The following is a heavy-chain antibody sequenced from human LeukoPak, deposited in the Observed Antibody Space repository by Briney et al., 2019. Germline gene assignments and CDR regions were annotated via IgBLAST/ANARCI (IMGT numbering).Heavy chain of an antibody. J-gene: IGHJ4*02. Sequence: PGGSLRLSCAASGLTVSSNYMNWVRQAPGKGLEWVSVIYSGGSTYYADYVKGRFTISRDNSKNTLFLQMNSLRAEDTAVYYCAREAVTRNYFDYWGQGTLVTVSS. V-gene: IGHV3-53*01. CDR1: GLTVSSNY. D-gene: IGHD4-17*01. CDR3: AREAVTRNYFDY. CDR2: IYSGGST.